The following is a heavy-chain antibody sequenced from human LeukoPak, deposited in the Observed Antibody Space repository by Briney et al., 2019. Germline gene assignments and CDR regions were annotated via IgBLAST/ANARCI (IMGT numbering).Heavy chain of an antibody. CDR1: GGSISSYY. D-gene: IGHD6-13*01. CDR2: IYYSGST. Sequence: SETLSLTCTVSGGSISSYYWSWIRQPPGKGLEWIGYIYYSGSTNYNPSLKSQVTISVDTSKNQFSLKLSSVTAADTAVYYCARGIAAAANWFDPWGQGTLVTVSS. J-gene: IGHJ5*02. CDR3: ARGIAAAANWFDP. V-gene: IGHV4-59*01.